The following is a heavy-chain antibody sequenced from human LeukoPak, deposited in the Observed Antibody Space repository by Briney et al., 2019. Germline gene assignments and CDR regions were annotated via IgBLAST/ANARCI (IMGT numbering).Heavy chain of an antibody. CDR1: GGSFRGYY. D-gene: IGHD2-2*01. V-gene: IGHV4-34*01. CDR2: INHSGST. CDR3: AGTYCSSTSCYGRYYYGMDV. Sequence: SETLSLTCAVYGGSFRGYYWSWIRQPPGKGLEWIGEINHSGSTNYNPSLKSRVTISVDTSKNQFSLKLSSVTAADTAVYYCAGTYCSSTSCYGRYYYGMDVWGQGTTVTVSS. J-gene: IGHJ6*02.